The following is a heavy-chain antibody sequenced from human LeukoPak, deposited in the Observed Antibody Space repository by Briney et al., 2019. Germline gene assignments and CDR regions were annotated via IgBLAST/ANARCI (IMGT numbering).Heavy chain of an antibody. CDR3: ARYQGAFDI. CDR1: GGSISIYY. Sequence: SETLSLTCTVCGGSISIYYWSWIRQPQGKGLEWIGEINHSGSTNYNPSLKSRVAISVDTSKNQFSLKLSSVTAADTAVYYCARYQGAFDIWGQGAMVTVSS. CDR2: INHSGST. D-gene: IGHD2-2*01. V-gene: IGHV4-59*01. J-gene: IGHJ3*02.